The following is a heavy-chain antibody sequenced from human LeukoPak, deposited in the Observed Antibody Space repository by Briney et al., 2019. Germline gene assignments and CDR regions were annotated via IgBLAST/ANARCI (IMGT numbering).Heavy chain of an antibody. Sequence: GGSLRLSCAASGFTFSSYGMHWVRQAPGKGLEWVAVIWYGGSNKYYADSVKGRFTISRDNSKNTLYLQMNSLRAEDTAVYYCAKARSVGATADYFDYWGQGTLVTVSS. V-gene: IGHV3-30*02. CDR2: IWYGGSNK. D-gene: IGHD1-26*01. CDR3: AKARSVGATADYFDY. CDR1: GFTFSSYG. J-gene: IGHJ4*02.